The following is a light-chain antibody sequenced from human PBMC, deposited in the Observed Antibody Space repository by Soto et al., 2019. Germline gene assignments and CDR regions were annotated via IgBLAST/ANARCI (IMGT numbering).Light chain of an antibody. CDR1: QSVGSY. V-gene: IGKV3-11*01. J-gene: IGKJ1*01. Sequence: EIALSQSPATLSLSPGERATLSCRASQSVGSYLAWYQHIPGQAPRLLIYDASKRATGIPARFSGSGSGTDFTLTISSLEPEDFAVYYCQQRSNWPPTWTFGQGTKVEVK. CDR2: DAS. CDR3: QQRSNWPPTWT.